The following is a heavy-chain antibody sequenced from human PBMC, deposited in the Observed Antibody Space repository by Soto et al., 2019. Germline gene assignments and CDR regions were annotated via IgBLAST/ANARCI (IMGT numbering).Heavy chain of an antibody. V-gene: IGHV1-2*02. J-gene: IGHJ3*02. D-gene: IGHD1-26*01. CDR1: GYTFTGYY. CDR2: INPNSGGT. CDR3: ASEAPYSGSYSAFDI. Sequence: ASVKVSCKASGYTFTGYYMHWVRQAPGQGLEWMGWINPNSGGTNYAQKFQGRVTMTRDTSTSTVYMELSSLRSEDTAVYYCASEAPYSGSYSAFDIWGQGTMVTVSS.